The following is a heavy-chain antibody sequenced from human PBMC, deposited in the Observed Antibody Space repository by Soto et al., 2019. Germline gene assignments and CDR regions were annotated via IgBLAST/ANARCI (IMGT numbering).Heavy chain of an antibody. CDR2: INSDGSST. Sequence: WGSLRLSCAASGFTFSSYWMHWVRQAPGKGLVWVSRINSDGSSTYYADSVKGRFTISRDNSKNTLYLQMNSLRAEDTAVYYCARDLSSVDFWSTSTWFDPWGQGTLVTVSS. J-gene: IGHJ5*02. D-gene: IGHD3-3*01. CDR1: GFTFSSYW. CDR3: ARDLSSVDFWSTSTWFDP. V-gene: IGHV3-74*01.